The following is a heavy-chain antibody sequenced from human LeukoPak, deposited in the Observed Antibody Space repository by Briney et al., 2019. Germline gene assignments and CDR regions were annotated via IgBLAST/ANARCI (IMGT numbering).Heavy chain of an antibody. CDR3: ARGTKGGIVGATGAFDI. J-gene: IGHJ3*02. Sequence: ASVKVSCKASGGTFSSYAISWVRQAPGQGLEWMGRIIPIFGTANYAQKLQGRVTITTDESTSTAYMELSSLRSEDTAVYYCARGTKGGIVGATGAFDIWGQGTMVTVSS. V-gene: IGHV1-69*05. CDR1: GGTFSSYA. D-gene: IGHD1-26*01. CDR2: IIPIFGTA.